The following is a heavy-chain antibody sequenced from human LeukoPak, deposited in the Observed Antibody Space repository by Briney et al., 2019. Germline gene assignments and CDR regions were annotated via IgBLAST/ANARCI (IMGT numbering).Heavy chain of an antibody. Sequence: GGSLRLSCAASGFTFRTYWMSWIRQAPGKEPEWVADINQDGSEEYYLQSVRGRFTVSRDNAQNAVFLQMTNLRADDTAVYYCAKGYSSSWYDYFDYWGQGTLVTVSS. CDR1: GFTFRTYW. CDR3: AKGYSSSWYDYFDY. J-gene: IGHJ4*02. CDR2: INQDGSEE. V-gene: IGHV3-7*01. D-gene: IGHD6-13*01.